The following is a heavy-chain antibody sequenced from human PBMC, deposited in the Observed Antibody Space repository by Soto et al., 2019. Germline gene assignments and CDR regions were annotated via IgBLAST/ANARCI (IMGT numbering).Heavy chain of an antibody. J-gene: IGHJ4*02. CDR2: IWYDGSNK. Sequence: GGSLRLSCAASGFTFSSYGMHWVRQAPGKGLEWVAVIWYDGSNKYYADSVKGRFTISRDNSKNTLFLQMNSLTAEDTAVYYCARATTTVTTRPTLGYWGRGTLVTVSS. CDR3: ARATTTVTTRPTLGY. D-gene: IGHD4-17*01. V-gene: IGHV3-33*01. CDR1: GFTFSSYG.